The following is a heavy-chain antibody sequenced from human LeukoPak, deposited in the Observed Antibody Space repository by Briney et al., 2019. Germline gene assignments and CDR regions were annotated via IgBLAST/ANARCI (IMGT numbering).Heavy chain of an antibody. CDR1: GFTFSSYA. CDR2: ISYDGSNK. Sequence: PGGSLRLSCAASGFTFSSYAMHWVRQAPGKGLEWVAVISYDGSNKYYADSVKGRFTISRDNSKNTLYLQMNSLRAEDTAVYYCARDGSWGYDSYYYYYMDVWGKGTTVTVSS. J-gene: IGHJ6*03. V-gene: IGHV3-30-3*01. D-gene: IGHD7-27*01. CDR3: ARDGSWGYDSYYYYYMDV.